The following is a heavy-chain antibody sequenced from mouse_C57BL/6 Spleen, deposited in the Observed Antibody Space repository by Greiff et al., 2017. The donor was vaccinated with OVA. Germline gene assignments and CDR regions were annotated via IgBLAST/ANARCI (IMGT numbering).Heavy chain of an antibody. CDR2: IYPGDGDT. CDR3: ARSGSSSYWYFDV. V-gene: IGHV1-82*01. CDR1: GYAFSSSW. J-gene: IGHJ1*03. D-gene: IGHD1-1*01. Sequence: VQVVESGPELVKPGASVKISCKASGYAFSSSWMNWVKQRPGKGLEWIGRIYPGDGDTNYNGKFKGKATLTADKSSSTAYMQLSSLTSEDSAVYFCARSGSSSYWYFDVWGTGTTVTVSS.